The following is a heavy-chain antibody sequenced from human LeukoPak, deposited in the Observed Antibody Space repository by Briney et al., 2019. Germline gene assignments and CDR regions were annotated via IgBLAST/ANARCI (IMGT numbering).Heavy chain of an antibody. CDR3: ATDYSGYDAFDI. CDR1: TLTFSDAW. Sequence: GGSLRLSCAASTLTFSDAWMRWVRQAPGKGLEWVGLIKSKSFGGTTDYAAAVKGRFTISRDDSKSTLFLQMDSLKTEDTAVYYCATDYSGYDAFDIWGLGTMVIVSS. D-gene: IGHD5-12*01. CDR2: IKSKSFGGTT. J-gene: IGHJ3*02. V-gene: IGHV3-15*01.